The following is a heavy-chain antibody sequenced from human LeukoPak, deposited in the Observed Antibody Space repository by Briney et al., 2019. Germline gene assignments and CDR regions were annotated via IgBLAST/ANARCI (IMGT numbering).Heavy chain of an antibody. CDR1: GYTFTSYD. Sequence: ASVKVSCKASGYTFTSYDINWVRQATGQGLEWMGWMNPNSGNTGYAQKFQGRVTMTRNTSISTAYMELSSLRSEDTAVYYCAREVLRYFDSDRYYGMDVWGQGTTVTVSS. J-gene: IGHJ6*02. CDR2: MNPNSGNT. D-gene: IGHD3-9*01. V-gene: IGHV1-8*01. CDR3: AREVLRYFDSDRYYGMDV.